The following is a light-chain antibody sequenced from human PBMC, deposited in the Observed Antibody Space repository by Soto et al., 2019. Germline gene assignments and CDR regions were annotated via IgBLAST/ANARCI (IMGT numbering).Light chain of an antibody. CDR3: QQSYSTPFT. CDR1: QSISSN. J-gene: IGKJ3*01. V-gene: IGKV1-39*01. CDR2: AAS. Sequence: DIQMTQSPSSPPASVGDRVTITCRAGQSISSNLNWYQQRPGKAPELLIFAASSLQSGVPSRFSGSGSGTDFTLTISSLQPADFATYYCQQSYSTPFTFGPGTKVDLK.